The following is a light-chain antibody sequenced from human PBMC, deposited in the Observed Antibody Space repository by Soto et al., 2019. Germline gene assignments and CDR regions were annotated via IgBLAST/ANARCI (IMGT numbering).Light chain of an antibody. CDR1: TSNIGNNY. Sequence: QSVLTQPPSVYAAPGQKVTISCSGSTSNIGNNYVSWYQHLPGAAPKLLIYDYNRRPSGIPDRFSGSRSGTLATLGITGLQTGDEADYYCATWDSSLRAYVFGAGTKLTVL. J-gene: IGLJ1*01. V-gene: IGLV1-51*01. CDR3: ATWDSSLRAYV. CDR2: DYN.